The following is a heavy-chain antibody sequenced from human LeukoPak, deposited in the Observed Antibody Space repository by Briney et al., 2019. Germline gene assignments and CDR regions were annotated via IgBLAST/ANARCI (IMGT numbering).Heavy chain of an antibody. CDR3: ARDNPGDAFDI. Sequence: RPGGSLRLSCAASGFTFSSYSMNWVRQAPGKVLEWVSYISSSSSTIYYADSVKGRFTISRDNAKNSLYLQMNSLRAEDTAVYYCARDNPGDAFDIWGQGTMVTVSS. V-gene: IGHV3-48*01. CDR1: GFTFSSYS. CDR2: ISSSSSTI. J-gene: IGHJ3*02.